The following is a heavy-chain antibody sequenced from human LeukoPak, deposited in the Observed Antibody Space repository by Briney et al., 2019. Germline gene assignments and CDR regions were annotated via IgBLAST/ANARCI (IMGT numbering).Heavy chain of an antibody. CDR2: ISSTSSYI. J-gene: IGHJ4*02. CDR3: SKDRPLGFGELFPYFDY. V-gene: IGHV3-21*01. Sequence: GGSLRLSCAASGFTFSTYTMNWVRQAPGKGLEWVSSISSTSSYIYYADSVKGRFTISRDNAKNSLYLQMNSLRAEDTAVYYCSKDRPLGFGELFPYFDYWGQGSLVTVSS. CDR1: GFTFSTYT. D-gene: IGHD3-10*01.